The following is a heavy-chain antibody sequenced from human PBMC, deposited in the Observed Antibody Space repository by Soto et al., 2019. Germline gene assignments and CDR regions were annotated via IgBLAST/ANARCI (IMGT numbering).Heavy chain of an antibody. CDR3: ARHRKGRIMDV. CDR1: GCSISISSYY. V-gene: IGHV4-39*01. CDR2: IYYSGST. Sequence: SETLSLTCTVSGCSISISSYYWGWIRQPPGKGLEWIGSIYYSGSTYYNPSLKSRVTISVDTSKNQFSLKLSSVTAADTAVYYCARHRKGRIMDVWGKGTTVT. J-gene: IGHJ6*03.